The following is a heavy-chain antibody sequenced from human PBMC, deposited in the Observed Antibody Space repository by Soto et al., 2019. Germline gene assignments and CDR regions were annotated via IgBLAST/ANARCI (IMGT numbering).Heavy chain of an antibody. CDR2: IKSKTDGGTT. J-gene: IGHJ4*02. CDR3: TTRKGLYYDILTGYGDY. CDR1: GFTFSNAW. D-gene: IGHD3-9*01. V-gene: IGHV3-15*07. Sequence: GGSLRLFCAASGFTFSNAWMNWVRQAPGKGLEWVGRIKSKTDGGTTDYAAPVKGRFTISRDDSKNTLYLQMNSLRTEDTAVYYCTTRKGLYYDILTGYGDYWGQGTLVTVSS.